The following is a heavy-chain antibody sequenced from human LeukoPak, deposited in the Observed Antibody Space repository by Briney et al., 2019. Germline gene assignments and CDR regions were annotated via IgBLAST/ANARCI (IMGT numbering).Heavy chain of an antibody. CDR2: INADGSSA. J-gene: IGHJ4*02. CDR1: GFTLSNYW. V-gene: IGHV3-74*01. CDR3: AKRLAMTGTYHFDY. D-gene: IGHD6-19*01. Sequence: GGSLRLSCAASGFTLSNYWMHWVRQALGKGLVWVSRINADGSSASYADSVKGRFTISRDNSKNTLYLQMNSLRAEDTAVYYCAKRLAMTGTYHFDYWGQGTLVTVSS.